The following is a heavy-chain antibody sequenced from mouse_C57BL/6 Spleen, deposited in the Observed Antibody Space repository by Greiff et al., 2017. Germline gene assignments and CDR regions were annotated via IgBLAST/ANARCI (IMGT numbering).Heavy chain of an antibody. CDR2: INPNNGGT. CDR1: GYTFTDYN. J-gene: IGHJ3*01. D-gene: IGHD2-2*01. Sequence: VQLQQPGPELVKPGASVKIPCKASGYTFTDYNMDWVKQRHGQSLEWIGDINPNNGGTIYNQKFKGKATLTVDKSSSTAYMELRSLTSEDTAVYDCARMGGYAWFAYWGQGTLVTVSA. CDR3: ARMGGYAWFAY. V-gene: IGHV1-18*01.